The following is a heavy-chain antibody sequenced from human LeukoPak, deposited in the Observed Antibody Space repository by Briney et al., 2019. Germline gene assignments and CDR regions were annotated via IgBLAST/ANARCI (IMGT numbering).Heavy chain of an antibody. CDR3: ARGDSGYFFYYGLDV. D-gene: IGHD3-10*01. Sequence: ASVTVSCTASGYTFTNYDINWVRQATGQGLEWMGWMNPNSGNTGYAQKFQDRVTMTRNTSISTAYMELTRLISEDTAVYYCARGDSGYFFYYGLDVWGQGTTVTVSS. J-gene: IGHJ6*02. V-gene: IGHV1-8*01. CDR2: MNPNSGNT. CDR1: GYTFTNYD.